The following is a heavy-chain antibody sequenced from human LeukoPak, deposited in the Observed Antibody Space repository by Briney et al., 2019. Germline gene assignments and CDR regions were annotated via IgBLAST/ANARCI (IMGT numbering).Heavy chain of an antibody. J-gene: IGHJ3*02. CDR3: ARGGTTGTTSPLRAFDI. Sequence: SETLSLTCTVSGDSITNSYWSWIRQPPGKGLEWIGLFYYSGSSVTTYFNPSLKSRVAISVDTSKNQFSLKLSSVTAADTAVYYCARGGTTGTTSPLRAFDIWGQGTMVTVSS. CDR2: FYYSGSSVTT. CDR1: GDSITNSY. V-gene: IGHV4-59*01. D-gene: IGHD1-1*01.